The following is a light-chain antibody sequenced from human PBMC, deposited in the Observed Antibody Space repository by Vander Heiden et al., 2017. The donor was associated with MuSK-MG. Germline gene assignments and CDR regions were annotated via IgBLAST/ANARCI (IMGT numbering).Light chain of an antibody. CDR2: DAC. V-gene: IGKV3-11*01. CDR1: QSVRSY. CDR3: HRHSNWRPLT. J-gene: IGKJ4*01. Sequence: PGETVNLTCRASQSVRSYLAWYQLKPGQAPSLLIYDACIMASGTPARFSGSGCGTDSDLTLSSLGLEDVAIEVCHRHSNWRPLTFGGGTKVEIK.